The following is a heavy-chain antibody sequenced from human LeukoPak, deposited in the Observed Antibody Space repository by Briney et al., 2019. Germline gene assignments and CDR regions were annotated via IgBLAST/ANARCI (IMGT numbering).Heavy chain of an antibody. CDR2: ITSSTTYM. J-gene: IGHJ6*03. Sequence: GGSPRLSCAASGFTFSTYTLNWVRQAPGKGLEWVSSITSSTTYMYYADSVKGRFTISRDDAKNSLYLQMNSLRAEDTALYYCARVPSDRTKYIDVWGKGTTVTVSS. D-gene: IGHD2-15*01. CDR1: GFTFSTYT. V-gene: IGHV3-21*01. CDR3: ARVPSDRTKYIDV.